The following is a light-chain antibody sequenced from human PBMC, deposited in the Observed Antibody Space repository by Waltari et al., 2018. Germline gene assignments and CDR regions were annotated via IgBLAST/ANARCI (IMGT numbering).Light chain of an antibody. J-gene: IGKJ4*01. V-gene: IGKV1-16*01. CDR1: QDINGA. Sequence: DIQLTQSPSSLSASVGDRVTINCRASQDINGALAWFQHQPGKAPKTLIYDISTRQSGVPSRFGGSGSGTDFTLTIESLQPDDFATYYCQHYYYYPFTFGGGTKVEVK. CDR3: QHYYYYPFT. CDR2: DIS.